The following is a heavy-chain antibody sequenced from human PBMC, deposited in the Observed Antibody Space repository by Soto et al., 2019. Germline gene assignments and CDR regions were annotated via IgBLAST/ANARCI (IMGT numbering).Heavy chain of an antibody. CDR2: IDGDGRRT. Sequence: VQLVESGGDSVNPGGSMRLSCAASGFTFSQYWMHWVRQAPGKGLVWVSRIDGDGRRTDYADSVKGRFTISRDNAXNXAYLQMNGLRVDDVAVYYCMRGRRVEDSDGYDPFDYRGQGTVVTVSS. J-gene: IGHJ4*02. D-gene: IGHD3-22*01. CDR3: MRGRRVEDSDGYDPFDY. CDR1: GFTFSQYW. V-gene: IGHV3-74*01.